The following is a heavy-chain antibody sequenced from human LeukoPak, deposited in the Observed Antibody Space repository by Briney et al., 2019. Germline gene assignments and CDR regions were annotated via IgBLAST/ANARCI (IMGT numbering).Heavy chain of an antibody. D-gene: IGHD3-10*01. CDR1: GFPFNKSA. V-gene: IGHV3-23*01. CDR3: ANLVLLWFGEANGMDV. Sequence: GGSLRLSCVASGFPFNKSAMAWVRQVPGKGLEWVAIIGYGGVSIYYADSVKGRFTISRDDSNNTLSLQMNSLRAEDTAIYYCANLVLLWFGEANGMDVWGQGTTVTVSS. J-gene: IGHJ6*02. CDR2: IGYGGVSI.